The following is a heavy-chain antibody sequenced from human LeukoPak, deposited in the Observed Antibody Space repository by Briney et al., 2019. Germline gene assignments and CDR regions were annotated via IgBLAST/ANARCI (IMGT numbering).Heavy chain of an antibody. CDR1: GFPFDYAW. Sequence: GGSLRLSCAASGFPFDYAWMHWRRQAPGKGLERVGRIKSKNARCTKDSASPVTGRFTISRDHSRNMIFMHMTSLKSDATAVYYCSTEPYYDETLRNDFWGQGTLVTVSS. V-gene: IGHV3-15*05. D-gene: IGHD3-16*01. CDR3: STEPYYDETLRNDF. J-gene: IGHJ4*02. CDR2: IKSKNARCTK.